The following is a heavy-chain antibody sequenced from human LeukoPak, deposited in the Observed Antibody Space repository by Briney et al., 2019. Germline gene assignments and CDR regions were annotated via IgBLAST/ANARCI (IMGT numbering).Heavy chain of an antibody. Sequence: GASVKVSCKASGGTFSSYAISWVRQAPGQGLEWMGWINPNSGGTNYAQKFQGRVTMTRDTSISTAYMELSRLRSDDTAVYYCARSPFYGDSIADAFDIWGQGTMVTVSS. V-gene: IGHV1-2*02. CDR2: INPNSGGT. CDR1: GGTFSSYA. CDR3: ARSPFYGDSIADAFDI. J-gene: IGHJ3*02. D-gene: IGHD4-17*01.